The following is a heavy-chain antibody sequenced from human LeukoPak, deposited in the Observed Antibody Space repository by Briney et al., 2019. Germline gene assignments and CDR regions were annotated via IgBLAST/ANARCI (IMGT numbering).Heavy chain of an antibody. Sequence: SETLSLTCTVSGASISTYYWSWIRQPPGKGLEWIGYIYYSGSTNYNPSLKSRVTMSVDTSKNQFSLKLSSVTAADTAVYYCARDARYSGSGIDYWGQGTLVTVSS. CDR2: IYYSGST. D-gene: IGHD3-10*01. CDR3: ARDARYSGSGIDY. CDR1: GASISTYY. V-gene: IGHV4-59*12. J-gene: IGHJ4*02.